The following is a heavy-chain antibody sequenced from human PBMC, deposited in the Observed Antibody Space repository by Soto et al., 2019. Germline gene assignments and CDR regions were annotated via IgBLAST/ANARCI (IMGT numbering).Heavy chain of an antibody. V-gene: IGHV4-4*07. J-gene: IGHJ6*02. CDR3: ARDRLMATAGTARHYFGLDV. CDR1: GGSISSYY. D-gene: IGHD5-18*01. Sequence: SETLSLTCTVSGGSISSYYWSWIRQPAGKGLEWIGRIYTSGSTNYNPSLKSRVTMSVDTSKNQFSLKLSSVTAADTAVYYCARDRLMATAGTARHYFGLDVWGQGTTVTVSS. CDR2: IYTSGST.